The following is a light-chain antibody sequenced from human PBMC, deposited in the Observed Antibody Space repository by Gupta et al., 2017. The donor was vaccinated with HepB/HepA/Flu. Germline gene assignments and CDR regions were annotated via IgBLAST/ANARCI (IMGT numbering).Light chain of an antibody. V-gene: IGLV2-14*03. CDR1: SSDVGGYNY. J-gene: IGLJ2*01. CDR3: SSYTSSSTPVV. Sequence: QSALPQPASVSGSPGQSINISCTGTSSDVGGYNYVSWYQQHPGKAPKLMIYDVSNRPSGVSNRFSGSKSGNTASLTISGLQAEDEADYYCSSYTSSSTPVVFGGGTKLTVL. CDR2: DVS.